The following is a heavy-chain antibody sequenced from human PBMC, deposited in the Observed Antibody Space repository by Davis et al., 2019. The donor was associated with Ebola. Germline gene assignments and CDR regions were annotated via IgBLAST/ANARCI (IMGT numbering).Heavy chain of an antibody. D-gene: IGHD4-23*01. J-gene: IGHJ4*02. Sequence: AASVKVSCKASGYTFNTYYMHWVRQAPGQGLEWMGIINPSGGSTASTQKFQGRVTMTRDTSTSTIYMELSSLRSEDTAVYYCGRGYNGNSNIFFWGQGTLVTVSS. CDR1: GYTFNTYY. CDR2: INPSGGST. CDR3: GRGYNGNSNIFF. V-gene: IGHV1-46*02.